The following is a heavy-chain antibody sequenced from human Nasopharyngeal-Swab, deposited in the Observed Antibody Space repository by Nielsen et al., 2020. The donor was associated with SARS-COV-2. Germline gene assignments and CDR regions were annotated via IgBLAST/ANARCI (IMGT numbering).Heavy chain of an antibody. J-gene: IGHJ3*02. V-gene: IGHV3-7*01. CDR2: MNPDGSET. CDR1: GFTFSTFW. CDR3: ARDRRYAPPPDAFDI. D-gene: IGHD1-1*01. Sequence: GESLKISCAVSGFTFSTFWMTWVRQAPGKGLEWVANMNPDGSETYYVDSVKGRFLISRDNAKNSLFLQMNSLRAEDTAVYYCARDRRYAPPPDAFDIWGQGTMVTVSS.